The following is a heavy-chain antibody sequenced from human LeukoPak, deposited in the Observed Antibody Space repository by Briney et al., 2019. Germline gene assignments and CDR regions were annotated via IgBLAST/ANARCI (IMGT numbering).Heavy chain of an antibody. CDR2: ISSSSSYI. CDR1: GFTFSSYS. J-gene: IGHJ5*02. V-gene: IGHV3-21*01. D-gene: IGHD2-2*01. CDR3: ARDPGGYCSSTSCPNWFDP. Sequence: GGSLRLSCAASGFTFSSYSMNWVRQAPGKGLEWVSSISSSSSYIYYADSVKGRFTISRDNAKNSLYLQMSSLRAEDTAVYYCARDPGGYCSSTSCPNWFDPWGQGTLVTVSS.